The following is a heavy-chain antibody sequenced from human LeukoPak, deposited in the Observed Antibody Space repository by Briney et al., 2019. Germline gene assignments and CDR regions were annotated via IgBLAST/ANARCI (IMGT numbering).Heavy chain of an antibody. D-gene: IGHD6-13*01. CDR1: GYTFTSYG. J-gene: IGHJ4*02. CDR2: ISPYNGNT. V-gene: IGHV1-18*01. Sequence: ASVKVSCKASGYTFTSYGISWVRQAPGQGLEWMGWISPYNGNTNYAQKLQGRVTMTADTSTSTAYMDLRSLSSEDTAVYYCAREGSSSWYAYWGQGTPVTVSS. CDR3: AREGSSSWYAY.